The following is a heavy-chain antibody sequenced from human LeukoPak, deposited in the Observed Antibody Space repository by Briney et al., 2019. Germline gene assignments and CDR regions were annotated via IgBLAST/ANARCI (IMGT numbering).Heavy chain of an antibody. Sequence: SETLSLTCTVSGGSISSYYWSWIRQPPGKGLEWIGYIYYSGSTNYNPSLKSRVTISVDTSKNQFSLKLSSVTAADTAVYYCARTERGASRAFDIWGQGTMVTVSS. CDR3: ARTERGASRAFDI. J-gene: IGHJ3*02. CDR2: IYYSGST. V-gene: IGHV4-59*08. D-gene: IGHD3-16*01. CDR1: GGSISSYY.